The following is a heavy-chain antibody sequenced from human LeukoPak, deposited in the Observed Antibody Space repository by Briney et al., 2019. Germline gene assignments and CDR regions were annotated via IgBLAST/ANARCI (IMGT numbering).Heavy chain of an antibody. CDR2: MHADGDS. V-gene: IGHV4-4*07. CDR1: GDSISGYF. CDR3: ARAPSGCGGTCAFDS. D-gene: IGHD2-15*01. Sequence: SETLSLTCTVSGDSISGYFWSWIRQPAGKGLEWIGRMHADGDSNYNPSLKSRITLSFDTPENQFSLTLTSVTVADTAVYFCARAPSGCGGTCAFDSWGQGTLVTVSS. J-gene: IGHJ4*02.